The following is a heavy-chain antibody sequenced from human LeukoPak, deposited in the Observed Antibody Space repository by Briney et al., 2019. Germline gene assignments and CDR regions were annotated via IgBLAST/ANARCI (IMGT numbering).Heavy chain of an antibody. CDR1: CGSISSGGYY. V-gene: IGHV4-31*03. D-gene: IGHD6-13*01. J-gene: IGHJ4*02. CDR3: AGLRDAAAGTSFDY. Sequence: SETLSLTCTVSCGSISSGGYYWSWIRQHPGKGLEWIGYIYYSGSTYYNPSLKSRVTISVDTSKNQFSLKLSSVTAADTAVYYCAGLRDAAAGTSFDYWGQGTLVTVSS. CDR2: IYYSGST.